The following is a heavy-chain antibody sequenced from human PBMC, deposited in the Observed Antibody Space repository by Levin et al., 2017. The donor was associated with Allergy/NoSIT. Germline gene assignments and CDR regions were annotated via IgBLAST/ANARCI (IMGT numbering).Heavy chain of an antibody. V-gene: IGHV4-31*03. Sequence: SQTLSLTCTVSGGSISSGGYYWSWIRQHPGKGLEWIGYIYYSGSTYYNPSLKSRVTISVDTSNNQFSLKLSSVTAADSAVYYCARERAAGGTNFDFWGQGTLVTVSS. CDR2: IYYSGST. J-gene: IGHJ4*02. CDR1: GGSISSGGYY. CDR3: ARERAAGGTNFDF. D-gene: IGHD6-13*01.